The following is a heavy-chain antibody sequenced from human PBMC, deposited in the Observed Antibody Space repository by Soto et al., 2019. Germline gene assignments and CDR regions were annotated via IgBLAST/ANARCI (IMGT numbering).Heavy chain of an antibody. CDR3: ARGYGDYALNFDY. V-gene: IGHV4-59*01. D-gene: IGHD4-17*01. J-gene: IGHJ4*02. CDR1: GGSISSYY. Sequence: ETLSLTCTVSGGSISSYYWSWIRQPPGKGLEWIGYIYYSGSTNYNPSLKSRVTISVDTSKNQFSLKLSSVTAADTAVYYCARGYGDYALNFDYWGQGTLVTVSS. CDR2: IYYSGST.